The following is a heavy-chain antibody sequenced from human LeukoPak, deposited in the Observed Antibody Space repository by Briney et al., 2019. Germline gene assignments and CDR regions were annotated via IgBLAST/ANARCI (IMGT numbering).Heavy chain of an antibody. V-gene: IGHV1-18*01. D-gene: IGHD5-18*01. J-gene: IGHJ4*02. Sequence: ASVKVSCKASGYTFTSYGISWVRQAPGQGLEWMGWISAYNGNTNYAQKLQGRVTMTTDTSTSKAYMELRSLRSDDTAVYYCARNRIQLWLCDYWGQGTLVTVSS. CDR3: ARNRIQLWLCDY. CDR2: ISAYNGNT. CDR1: GYTFTSYG.